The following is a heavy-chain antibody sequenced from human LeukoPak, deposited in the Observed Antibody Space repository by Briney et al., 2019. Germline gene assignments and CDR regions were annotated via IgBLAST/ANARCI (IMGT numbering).Heavy chain of an antibody. V-gene: IGHV3-21*01. Sequence: GGSLRLSCAASGFPFSSYSMHWVRQAPGKGLEWVSSISSSSSYIYYADSVKGRFTISRDNAKNSLYLQMNRLRAEDTAVYYCPILDTAMDPIDYWGQGALVTASS. D-gene: IGHD5-18*01. CDR2: ISSSSSYI. CDR1: GFPFSSYS. J-gene: IGHJ4*02. CDR3: PILDTAMDPIDY.